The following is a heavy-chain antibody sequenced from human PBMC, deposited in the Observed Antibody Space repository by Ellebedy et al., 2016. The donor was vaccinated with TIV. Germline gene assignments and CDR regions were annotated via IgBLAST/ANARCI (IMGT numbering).Heavy chain of an antibody. CDR1: GFTFSSYG. CDR2: VSYDGSSN. Sequence: GGSLRLFCAASGFTFSSYGMHWVRQAPGKGLEWVALVSYDGSSNYYADSVKGRFTISRDNSKNTLSLQMNSLRGEDSAVYYCARDAVQRYFYGVGVWGQGTTVTVSS. CDR3: ARDAVQRYFYGVGV. J-gene: IGHJ6*02. V-gene: IGHV3-30*03. D-gene: IGHD1-1*01.